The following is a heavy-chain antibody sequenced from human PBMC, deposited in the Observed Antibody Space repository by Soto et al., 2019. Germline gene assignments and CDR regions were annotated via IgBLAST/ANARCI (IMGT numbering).Heavy chain of an antibody. V-gene: IGHV4-39*01. J-gene: IGHJ5*02. CDR1: GGSINTNNYY. CDR3: ARLVVVSPVANA. CDR2: VFYNGTT. D-gene: IGHD2-15*01. Sequence: PSETLSLTCTVSGGSINTNNYYWGWVRQPPGKGLEWIGSVFYNGTTYYSPSLKSRVTISLAPSRTQFSLKLESVTAADTAVYFCARLVVVSPVANAWGQGTLVTVYS.